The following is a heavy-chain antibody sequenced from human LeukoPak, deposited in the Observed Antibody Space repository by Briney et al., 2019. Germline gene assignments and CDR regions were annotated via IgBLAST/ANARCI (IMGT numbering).Heavy chain of an antibody. V-gene: IGHV4-59*01. CDR1: GGSIRSYY. CDR2: IYYNGNT. D-gene: IGHD4/OR15-4a*01. J-gene: IGHJ3*02. CDR3: ARGGRAKDI. Sequence: QVQLQESGPRLVKPSETLSLTCTVSGGSIRSYYWSWIRQPPGKGLEWIGYIYYNGNTNYNPSLKSRVTISVDSSKNQFSLKLSSVTAADTAVYYCARGGRAKDIWGQGTMVTVSS.